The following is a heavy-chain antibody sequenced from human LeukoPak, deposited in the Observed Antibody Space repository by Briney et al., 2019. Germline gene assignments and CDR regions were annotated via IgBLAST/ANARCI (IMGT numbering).Heavy chain of an antibody. CDR1: GGSISSYY. D-gene: IGHD2-2*01. V-gene: IGHV4-59*01. CDR3: ARGLLEPAAIVYYYYYMDV. J-gene: IGHJ6*03. Sequence: SETLSLTCTVSGGSISSYYWSWIRQPPGKGLEWIGYIYYSGSTNYNPSLKSRVAISVDTSKNQFSLKLSSVTAADTAVYYCARGLLEPAAIVYYYYYMDVWGKGTTVTVSS. CDR2: IYYSGST.